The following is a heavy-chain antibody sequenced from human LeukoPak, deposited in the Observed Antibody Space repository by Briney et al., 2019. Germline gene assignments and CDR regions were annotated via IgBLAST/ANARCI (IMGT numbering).Heavy chain of an antibody. CDR2: IYYSGST. Sequence: SETLSLTCTVSGGSISSYYWSWIRQPPGRGLEWIGYIYYSGSTNYNASLTNRVTISVDTSKNQFSLKLSSVTAADTAVYYCAREVGYCSGGSCYSYFDYWGQGTLVTVSS. V-gene: IGHV4-59*01. D-gene: IGHD2-15*01. CDR3: AREVGYCSGGSCYSYFDY. CDR1: GGSISSYY. J-gene: IGHJ4*02.